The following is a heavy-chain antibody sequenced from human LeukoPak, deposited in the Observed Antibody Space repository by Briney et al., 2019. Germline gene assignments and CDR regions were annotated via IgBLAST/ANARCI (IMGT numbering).Heavy chain of an antibody. J-gene: IGHJ6*03. Sequence: SETLSLTCTVSGGSISSYYWSWIRQPPGKGLEWIGYIYYSGSTNYNPSLKSRVTISVDTSKNQFSLKLSSVTAADTAVYYCAREAQGEVILRGLYYYYYMDVWGKGTTVTVSS. CDR3: AREAQGEVILRGLYYYYYMDV. CDR2: IYYSGST. CDR1: GGSISSYY. D-gene: IGHD2/OR15-2a*01. V-gene: IGHV4-59*12.